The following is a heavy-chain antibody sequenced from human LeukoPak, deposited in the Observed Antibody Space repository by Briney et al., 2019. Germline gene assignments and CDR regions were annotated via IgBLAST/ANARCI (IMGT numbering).Heavy chain of an antibody. Sequence: GGSLRLSCAASGFTLSNYWMHWVRQAPGKGLVWVSRITSDGSSTNYADSVKGRFTISRDNAKNSLYLQMSNLRAEDTAVYFCARGGGLDVWGQGATVTVSS. CDR2: ITSDGSST. J-gene: IGHJ6*02. CDR3: ARGGGLDV. D-gene: IGHD3-16*01. V-gene: IGHV3-74*01. CDR1: GFTLSNYW.